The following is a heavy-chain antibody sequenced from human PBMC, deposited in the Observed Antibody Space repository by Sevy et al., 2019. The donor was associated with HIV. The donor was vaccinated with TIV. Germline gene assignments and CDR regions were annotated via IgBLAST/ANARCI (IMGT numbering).Heavy chain of an antibody. Sequence: ASVKVSCKASGYTFTSYGISWVRQALGQGLEWMGWISAYNGNTNYAQKLQGRVTMTTDTSTSTAYMELRSLRSDDTAVYYCARRYSSGWDFDYWGQGTLVTVSS. CDR1: GYTFTSYG. CDR2: ISAYNGNT. D-gene: IGHD6-19*01. CDR3: ARRYSSGWDFDY. V-gene: IGHV1-18*01. J-gene: IGHJ4*02.